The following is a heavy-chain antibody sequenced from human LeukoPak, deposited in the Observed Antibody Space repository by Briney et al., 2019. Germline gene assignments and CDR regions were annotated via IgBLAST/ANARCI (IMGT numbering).Heavy chain of an antibody. V-gene: IGHV3-23*01. CDR1: GFTFSSYA. J-gene: IGHJ3*02. D-gene: IGHD5-18*01. Sequence: GGSLRLSCAPSGFTFSSYAMSWVRQAPGKGLEWVSAISGSGGSTYYADSVKGRFTISRDNSKNTLYLQMNSLRAEDTAVYYCAKDADIGVQLWYPMTDGFDIWVQGTMVTVSS. CDR3: AKDADIGVQLWYPMTDGFDI. CDR2: ISGSGGST.